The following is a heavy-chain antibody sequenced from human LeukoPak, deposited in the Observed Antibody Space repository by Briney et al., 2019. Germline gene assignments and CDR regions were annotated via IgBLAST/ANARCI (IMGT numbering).Heavy chain of an antibody. CDR3: ARGYSSGWGGGYYFDY. V-gene: IGHV4-59*12. CDR2: IYHSGST. D-gene: IGHD6-19*01. J-gene: IGHJ4*02. Sequence: SETLSLTCTVSGGSISSYYWSWIRQPPGKGLEWIGYIYHSGSTYYNPSLKSRVTISVDRSKNQFSLKLSSVTAADTAVYYCARGYSSGWGGGYYFDYWGQGTLVTVSS. CDR1: GGSISSYY.